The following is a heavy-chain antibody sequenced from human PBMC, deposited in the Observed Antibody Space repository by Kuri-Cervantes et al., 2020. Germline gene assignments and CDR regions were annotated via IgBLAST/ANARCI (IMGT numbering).Heavy chain of an antibody. Sequence: SETLSLICTVSGGSISSYYWSWIRQPPGKGLEWIGYIYYSGSTNYNPSLKSRVTISVDTSKNQFSLKLSSVTAADTAVYYCARGPNSSSWMGDWFDPWGQGTLVTVSS. CDR2: IYYSGST. D-gene: IGHD6-13*01. CDR1: GGSISSYY. V-gene: IGHV4-59*01. J-gene: IGHJ5*02. CDR3: ARGPNSSSWMGDWFDP.